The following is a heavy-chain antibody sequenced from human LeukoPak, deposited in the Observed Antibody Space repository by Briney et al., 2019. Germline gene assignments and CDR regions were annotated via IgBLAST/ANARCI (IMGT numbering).Heavy chain of an antibody. CDR3: AKTPRLRGRERMWLPFDY. D-gene: IGHD5-12*01. CDR2: ISYDGSNK. V-gene: IGHV3-30-3*02. J-gene: IGHJ4*02. Sequence: GGSLRLSCAASGFTFSSYAMHWVRQAPGKGLEWVAVISYDGSNKYYADSVKGRFTISRDNSKNTLYLQMNSLRAEDTALYYCAKTPRLRGRERMWLPFDYWGQGTLVTVSS. CDR1: GFTFSSYA.